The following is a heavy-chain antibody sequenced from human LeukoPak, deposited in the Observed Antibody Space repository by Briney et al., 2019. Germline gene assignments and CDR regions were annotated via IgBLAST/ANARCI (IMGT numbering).Heavy chain of an antibody. CDR2: LYSDGNS. CDR1: GFTVITND. Sequence: GGSLRLSCAASGFTVITNDMTWVRQAPGKGLEWVSVLYSDGNSKYADSVQGRFTISRDNSKNTLYLEMNSLSPDDTAVYYCARGVEPLAANTLAYWGQGTLVTVSS. D-gene: IGHD1-14*01. J-gene: IGHJ4*02. V-gene: IGHV3-53*01. CDR3: ARGVEPLAANTLAY.